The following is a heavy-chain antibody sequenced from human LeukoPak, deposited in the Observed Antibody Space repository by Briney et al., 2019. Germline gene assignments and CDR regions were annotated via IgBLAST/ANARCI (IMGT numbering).Heavy chain of an antibody. J-gene: IGHJ4*02. D-gene: IGHD3-22*01. CDR3: AKDPYTYFHDSSGYAFDY. CDR2: ITTSSSYM. Sequence: GGSLRLSCAASGFTFSAYNMNWVRRTPGKGLEWVSSITTSSSYMFYADSVKGRFTISRDNSNNTLYLQMNSLRAEDTAIYYCAKDPYTYFHDSSGYAFDYWGQGTLVTVSS. CDR1: GFTFSAYN. V-gene: IGHV3-21*04.